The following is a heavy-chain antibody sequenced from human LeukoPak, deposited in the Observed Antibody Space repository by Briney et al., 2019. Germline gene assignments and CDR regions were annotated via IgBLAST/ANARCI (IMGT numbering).Heavy chain of an antibody. CDR2: ISNNGSSI. V-gene: IGHV3-11*01. Sequence: GGSLRLSCAASGFTFSDYYMSWVRQAPGKGLGWVSYISNNGSSIYYADSVKGRFTISRDNAKNSLYLQMNSLRAEDTAVYYCASPTWSSSGWYVSWGQGTLVTVSS. D-gene: IGHD6-19*01. CDR3: ASPTWSSSGWYVS. CDR1: GFTFSDYY. J-gene: IGHJ5*01.